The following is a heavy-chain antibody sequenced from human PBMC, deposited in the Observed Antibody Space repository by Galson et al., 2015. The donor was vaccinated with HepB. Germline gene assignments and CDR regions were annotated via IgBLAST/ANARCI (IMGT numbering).Heavy chain of an antibody. CDR2: INPSGGST. CDR1: GYTFTSYY. J-gene: IGHJ5*02. D-gene: IGHD3-22*01. CDR3: ARDWSRLYYYDSSGNNWFDP. Sequence: SVKVSCKASGYTFTSYYMHWVRQAPGQGLEWMGIINPSGGSTSYAQKFQGRVTMTRDTSTSTVYMELSSLRSEDTAVYYCARDWSRLYYYDSSGNNWFDPWGQGTLVTVSS. V-gene: IGHV1-46*01.